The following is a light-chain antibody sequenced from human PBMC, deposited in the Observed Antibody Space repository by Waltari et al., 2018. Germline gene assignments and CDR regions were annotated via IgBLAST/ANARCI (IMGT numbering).Light chain of an antibody. CDR3: QQYNSYSLLT. V-gene: IGKV1-5*03. CDR2: EAS. Sequence: DIRMPHSHSTLSASAGDRVIISCRASQSISKWLAWYQQKPGKAPKLLIYEASTLQSGVPSRFSGTGSGTDFTLTISSLQPDDFATYYCQQYNSYSLLTFGGGTKVEIK. J-gene: IGKJ4*01. CDR1: QSISKW.